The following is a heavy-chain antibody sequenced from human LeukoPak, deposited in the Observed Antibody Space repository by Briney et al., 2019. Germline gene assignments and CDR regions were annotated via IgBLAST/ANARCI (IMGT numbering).Heavy chain of an antibody. J-gene: IGHJ4*02. V-gene: IGHV3-21*01. Sequence: GGSLRLSCAASGFTFSRYYMNWVRQAPGKGLEWVSSISSSSNYIYYADSVKGRFTISRDNARNSLYLQMNSLGAEDTAVYYCARGGRSTYFDWSPDYWGQGTLVTVSS. CDR3: ARGGRSTYFDWSPDY. CDR2: ISSSSNYI. D-gene: IGHD3-9*01. CDR1: GFTFSRYY.